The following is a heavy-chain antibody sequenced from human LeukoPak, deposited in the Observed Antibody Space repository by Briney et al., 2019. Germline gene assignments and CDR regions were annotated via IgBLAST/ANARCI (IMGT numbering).Heavy chain of an antibody. Sequence: ASVKVSCKASGGTFSSYAISWVRQAPGQGLEWMGGIIPIFGTANYAQKFQGRVTITADESTSTAYMELSSLRSKDTAVYYCARDYYGSGSYYNDDYWGQGTLVTVSS. J-gene: IGHJ4*02. D-gene: IGHD3-10*01. CDR2: IIPIFGTA. CDR1: GGTFSSYA. CDR3: ARDYYGSGSYYNDDY. V-gene: IGHV1-69*13.